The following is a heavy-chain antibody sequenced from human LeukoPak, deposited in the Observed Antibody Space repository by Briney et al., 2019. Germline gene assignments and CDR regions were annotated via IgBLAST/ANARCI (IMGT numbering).Heavy chain of an antibody. J-gene: IGHJ4*02. D-gene: IGHD3-16*02. CDR3: ARSDIWGSYRFLDY. CDR1: GYSISSGYY. Sequence: SETLSLTCTVSGYSISSGYYWGWIRQPPGKGLEWIGSIYHSGGTYYNPSLKSRVTISVDTSKNQVSLKLSSVAAADTAVYYCARSDIWGSYRFLDYWGQGALVTVSS. V-gene: IGHV4-38-2*02. CDR2: IYHSGGT.